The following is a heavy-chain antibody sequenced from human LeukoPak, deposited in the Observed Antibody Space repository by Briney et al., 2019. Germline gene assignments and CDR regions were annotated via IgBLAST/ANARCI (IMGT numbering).Heavy chain of an antibody. V-gene: IGHV4-61*01. D-gene: IGHD4-17*01. CDR3: TRGRRMVTTTAFDI. CDR1: GASVSSGSYY. CDR2: IHYRVTN. Sequence: SENLSFTSTVSGASVSSGSYYWSWIRQPPGKGLEWIGYIHYRVTNNNNPTLESRVTTSLDTPKNQFTLNLTSGTPANTALYYCTRGRRMVTTTAFDIWGQGTIGTVSP. J-gene: IGHJ3*02.